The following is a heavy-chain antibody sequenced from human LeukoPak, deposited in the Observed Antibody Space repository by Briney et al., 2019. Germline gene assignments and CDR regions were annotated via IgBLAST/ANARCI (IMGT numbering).Heavy chain of an antibody. J-gene: IGHJ4*02. CDR1: GYTFTSYG. Sequence: ASVKVSCKASGYTFTSYGVSWVRQAPGQGLEWMGWISAYNGNTNYAQKLQGRVTMTTDTSTSTAYMELRSLRSDDTAVYYCARSYGRYYYDSSGYSTKELPDYWGQGTPVTVSS. CDR2: ISAYNGNT. V-gene: IGHV1-18*01. D-gene: IGHD3-22*01. CDR3: ARSYGRYYYDSSGYSTKELPDY.